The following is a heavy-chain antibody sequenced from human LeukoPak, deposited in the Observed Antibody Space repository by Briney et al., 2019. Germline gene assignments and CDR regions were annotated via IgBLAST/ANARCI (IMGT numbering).Heavy chain of an antibody. D-gene: IGHD3-9*01. Sequence: GGSLRLSCAASGFTFSSYWMSWVRQAPGKGLEWAANIKQDGSEKYYVDSVKGRFTISRDNAKNSLYLQMNSLRAEDTAVYYCARDRHSYDILTGYFLGWFDPWGQGTLVTVSS. J-gene: IGHJ5*02. V-gene: IGHV3-7*03. CDR3: ARDRHSYDILTGYFLGWFDP. CDR2: IKQDGSEK. CDR1: GFTFSSYW.